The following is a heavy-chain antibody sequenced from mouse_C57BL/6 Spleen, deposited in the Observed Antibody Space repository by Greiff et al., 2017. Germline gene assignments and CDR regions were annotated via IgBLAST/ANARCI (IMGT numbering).Heavy chain of an antibody. CDR3: ARDVGSSYWYFDV. CDR1: GFTFSSYA. V-gene: IGHV5-4*01. Sequence: EVHLVESGGGLVKPGGSLKLSCAASGFTFSSYAMSWVRQTPDKRLEWVATISDGGSYTYYPDNVKGRFTISRDNAKNNLYLQMSHLKSEDTAMYYCARDVGSSYWYFDVWGTGTTVTVSS. D-gene: IGHD1-1*01. CDR2: ISDGGSYT. J-gene: IGHJ1*03.